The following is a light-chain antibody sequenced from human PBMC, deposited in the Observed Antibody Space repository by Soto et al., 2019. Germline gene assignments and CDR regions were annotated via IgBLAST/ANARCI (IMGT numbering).Light chain of an antibody. J-gene: IGKJ1*01. CDR2: GAS. V-gene: IGKV3-15*01. CDR3: QHYNNWPRT. CDR1: QSVTSSY. Sequence: IVLKQSPGTLSLSPGERATLSCRASQSVTSSYLTWYQQKPGQAPRLLIYGASTRATGIPARFSGSGSETDFTLTISSLRSEDSAVYHCQHYNNWPRTFGQGTKVDIK.